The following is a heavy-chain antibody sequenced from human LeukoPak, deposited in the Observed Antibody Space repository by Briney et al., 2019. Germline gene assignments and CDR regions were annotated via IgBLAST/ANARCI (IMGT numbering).Heavy chain of an antibody. V-gene: IGHV1-2*02. Sequence: ASVTVSCKASGYTFTGHYVRWVRQAPGQGREWMGWINPNNGGTHYAQKFQGRGTITSERSIRTAYMELSRLTSDDTAVYYCARQLLFAYWGQGTLVSVSS. D-gene: IGHD1-7*01. CDR1: GYTFTGHY. CDR3: ARQLLFAY. CDR2: INPNNGGT. J-gene: IGHJ4*02.